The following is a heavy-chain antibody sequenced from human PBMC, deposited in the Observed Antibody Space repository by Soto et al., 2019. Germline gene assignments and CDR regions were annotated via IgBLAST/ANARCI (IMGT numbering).Heavy chain of an antibody. V-gene: IGHV3-33*01. CDR1: GFTFSSYG. Sequence: VQLVESGGGVVQPGRSLRLSCAASGFTFSSYGMHWVRQAPGKGLEWVALIWYDGSNKYYADSVKGRFTISRDNSKSTLYLQVSSLRAEDTAFYYCATDRSTFFEFWGQGTLVTVSS. CDR3: ATDRSTFFEF. J-gene: IGHJ4*02. CDR2: IWYDGSNK.